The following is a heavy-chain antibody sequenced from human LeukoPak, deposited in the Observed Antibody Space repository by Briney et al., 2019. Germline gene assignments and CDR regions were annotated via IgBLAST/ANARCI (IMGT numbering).Heavy chain of an antibody. Sequence: GGSLRLSCAASGFTFDDYAMHWVRQAPGKGLEWVSGISWNSGSIGYADSVKGRFTISRDNAKNSLYLQMNSLRAEDTALYYCARVLGYCSGGSCYSYYYYYGMDVWGQGTTVTVSS. D-gene: IGHD2-15*01. CDR3: ARVLGYCSGGSCYSYYYYYGMDV. J-gene: IGHJ6*02. V-gene: IGHV3-9*01. CDR2: ISWNSGSI. CDR1: GFTFDDYA.